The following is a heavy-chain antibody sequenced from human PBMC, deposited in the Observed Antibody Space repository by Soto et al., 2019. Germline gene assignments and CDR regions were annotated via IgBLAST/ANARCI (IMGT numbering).Heavy chain of an antibody. Sequence: EVQLVESGGGLVQPGGSLRLSCAASGFTFSNSWMHWVRQAPGKGLVWVSRINSDESSTTYADSVKGRFTISRDNXKXTLYVQMNRLRARDTAVYYCARAGLVSMGRGVSLDYWGQGALVTVSS. CDR3: ARAGLVSMGRGVSLDY. V-gene: IGHV3-74*01. J-gene: IGHJ4*02. CDR1: GFTFSNSW. D-gene: IGHD3-10*01. CDR2: INSDESST.